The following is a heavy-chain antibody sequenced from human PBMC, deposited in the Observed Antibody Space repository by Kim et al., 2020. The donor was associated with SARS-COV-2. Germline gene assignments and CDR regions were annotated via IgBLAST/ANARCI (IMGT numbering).Heavy chain of an antibody. Sequence: SVKVSCKASGGDFSRYTVSWVRQAPGQGLQWMGGIIPMFETANYAQKFQGRVTITADKSTSTVYMALSSLTSDDTAVYYCTWRGSSSWYDYWGQGTLVTVSS. J-gene: IGHJ4*02. V-gene: IGHV1-69*06. CDR1: GGDFSRYT. D-gene: IGHD6-13*01. CDR2: IIPMFETA. CDR3: TWRGSSSWYDY.